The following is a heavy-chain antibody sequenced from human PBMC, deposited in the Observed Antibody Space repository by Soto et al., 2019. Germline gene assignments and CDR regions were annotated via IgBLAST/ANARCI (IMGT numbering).Heavy chain of an antibody. CDR2: ISSSSSYI. CDR3: AREYGGDYYYYGMDV. V-gene: IGHV3-21*01. Sequence: EVQLVESGEGLVKPGGSLRLSCAASGFTFSSYSMNWVRQAPGKGLEWVSSISSSSSYIYYADSVKGRFTISRDNAKNSLYLQMNSLRAEDTAVYYCAREYGGDYYYYGMDVWGQGTTVTVSS. CDR1: GFTFSSYS. J-gene: IGHJ6*02. D-gene: IGHD4-17*01.